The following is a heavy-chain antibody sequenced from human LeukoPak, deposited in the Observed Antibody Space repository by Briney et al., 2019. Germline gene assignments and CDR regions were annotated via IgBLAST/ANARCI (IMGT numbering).Heavy chain of an antibody. CDR2: ISSSSSYI. Sequence: GGSLRLSCAASGFTFSSSSMNWVRQAPGKGLEWVSYISSSSSYIYYADSVKGRFTISRDNAKNSLYLQMNSLRAEDTAVYYCARDPATVAAPNWFDPWGQGTLVTVSS. V-gene: IGHV3-21*01. CDR3: ARDPATVAAPNWFDP. J-gene: IGHJ5*02. D-gene: IGHD6-19*01. CDR1: GFTFSSSS.